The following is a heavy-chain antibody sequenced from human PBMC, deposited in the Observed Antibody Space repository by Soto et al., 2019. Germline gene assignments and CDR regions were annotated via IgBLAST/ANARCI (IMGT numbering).Heavy chain of an antibody. Sequence: QVQLQESGPGLVKPSETLSLTCTVSGGSITNYYCSWFRQPPGKGLEWIGYINYDGYSAYNLSLKRRVTLSMDASKTQFSLMLESVTATDTAVYYWARHGFGPLPGLVDVWGPGTTVIVSS. CDR3: ARHGFGPLPGLVDV. J-gene: IGHJ6*02. D-gene: IGHD3-10*01. CDR2: INYDGYS. CDR1: GGSITNYY. V-gene: IGHV4-59*08.